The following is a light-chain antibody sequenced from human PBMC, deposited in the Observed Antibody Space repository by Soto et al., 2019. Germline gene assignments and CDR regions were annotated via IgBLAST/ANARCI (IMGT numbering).Light chain of an antibody. V-gene: IGKV1-5*03. CDR1: QSINSW. J-gene: IGKJ1*01. CDR2: KAS. Sequence: DIQMTQSPSTLSASVGDRVTITCRASQSINSWLAWYQQKPGKAPNLLIYKASNLKSGVPSRFSGSGSGTEFTLTISSLQPDDFATYYCQQYNSYSRTFGQGTKVDIK. CDR3: QQYNSYSRT.